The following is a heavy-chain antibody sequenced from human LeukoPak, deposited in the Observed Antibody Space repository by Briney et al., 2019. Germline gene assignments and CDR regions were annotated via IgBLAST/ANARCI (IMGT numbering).Heavy chain of an antibody. CDR2: MNPNSGNT. CDR3: ARGLRLTIFGVVKYYFDY. Sequence: ASVKVSCKASGYTFTSYDINWVRQATGQGLEWMGWMNPNSGNTGYAQKFQGRVTITRNTSISTAYMELSSLRSEDSAVYYCARGLRLTIFGVVKYYFDYWGQGTLVTVSS. J-gene: IGHJ4*02. D-gene: IGHD3-3*01. V-gene: IGHV1-8*03. CDR1: GYTFTSYD.